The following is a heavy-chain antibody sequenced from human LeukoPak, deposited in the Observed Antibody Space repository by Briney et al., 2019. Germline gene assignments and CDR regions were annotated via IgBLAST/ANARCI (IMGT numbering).Heavy chain of an antibody. CDR3: VRHEGSISGWPFDY. Sequence: KPGESLKISCKGSGYSFTNYWIGWVRQVPGKGLEWMGIMYLGDSETRYSPSFQGQVTISADKSISTVYLQWSSLKASDTAMYYCVRHEGSISGWPFDYWGQGTLVTVSS. D-gene: IGHD6-19*01. V-gene: IGHV5-51*01. CDR1: GYSFTNYW. J-gene: IGHJ4*02. CDR2: MYLGDSET.